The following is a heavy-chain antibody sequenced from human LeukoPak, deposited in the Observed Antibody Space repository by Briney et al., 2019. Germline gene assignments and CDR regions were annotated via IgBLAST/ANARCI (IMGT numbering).Heavy chain of an antibody. D-gene: IGHD3-9*01. CDR1: GGSISSSSYY. J-gene: IGHJ5*02. CDR3: ARHSDILTASNWFDP. Sequence: SETLSLTCTVSGGSISSSSYYWGWIRQPPGKGLEWIGSIYYSGSTYYNPSLKSRVTISVDTSKNQFSLKLSSVTAADTAVYYCARHSDILTASNWFDPWGQGTLVTVSS. V-gene: IGHV4-39*01. CDR2: IYYSGST.